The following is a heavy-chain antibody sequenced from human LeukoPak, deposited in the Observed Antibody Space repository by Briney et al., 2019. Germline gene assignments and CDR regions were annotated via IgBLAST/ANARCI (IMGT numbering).Heavy chain of an antibody. CDR1: GFTFSSYA. CDR3: ARDPDYDSRDY. J-gene: IGHJ4*02. V-gene: IGHV3-23*03. Sequence: GGSLRLSCAASGFTFSSYAMSWVRQAPGKGLVWVSRIHSDGTTTDYADSVKGRFTISRDNSKNTLYLQMNSLRAEDTAVYYCARDPDYDSRDYWGQGTLVTVSS. D-gene: IGHD3-22*01. CDR2: IHSDGTTT.